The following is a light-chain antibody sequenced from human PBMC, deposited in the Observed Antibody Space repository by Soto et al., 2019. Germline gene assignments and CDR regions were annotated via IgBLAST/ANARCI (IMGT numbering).Light chain of an antibody. V-gene: IGLV4-69*01. Sequence: QSVLTQSPSASASLGASVKLTCTLSSGHSSNAIAWHQQQPEKGPRFLMKLNSAGSHNKGVGIPARFSGSRPGAERYLTISSLQSDDQAGYYWQASCSGMPVVVGGGTKVT. J-gene: IGLJ2*01. CDR1: SGHSSNA. CDR3: QASCSGMPVV. CDR2: LNSAGSH.